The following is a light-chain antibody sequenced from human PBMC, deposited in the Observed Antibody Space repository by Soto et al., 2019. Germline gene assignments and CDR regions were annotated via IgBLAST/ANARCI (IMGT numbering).Light chain of an antibody. CDR2: GAS. CDR3: QQYNNWPWT. J-gene: IGKJ1*01. Sequence: EIVMTQSPATLSVSPGGRATLSCRASQSISGALAWYQQKPGKAPRLLIYGASTRATSFPARFSGSGSGTDFTLTISSLQSEDFAVYYCQQYNNWPWTFGQGTKVDIK. CDR1: QSISGA. V-gene: IGKV3-15*01.